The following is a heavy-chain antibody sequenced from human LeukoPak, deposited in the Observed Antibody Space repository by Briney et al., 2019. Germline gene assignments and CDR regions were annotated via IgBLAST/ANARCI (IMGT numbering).Heavy chain of an antibody. CDR2: IYYSGST. CDR3: ARVRDRYPYYYYGMDV. Sequence: PSETLSLTCTVSGGSISSGGYYWSWIRQHPGKGLEWIGYIYYSGSTYYNPSLKSRVTISVDTSKNQFSLKLSSVTAADTAVYYCARVRDRYPYYYYGMDVWGQGTTVTVSS. J-gene: IGHJ6*02. V-gene: IGHV4-31*03. CDR1: GGSISSGGYY. D-gene: IGHD2-2*02.